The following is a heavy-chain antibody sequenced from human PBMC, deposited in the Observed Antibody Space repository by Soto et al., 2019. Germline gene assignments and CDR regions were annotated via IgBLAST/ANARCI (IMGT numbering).Heavy chain of an antibody. D-gene: IGHD2-15*01. V-gene: IGHV3-23*01. CDR2: VSYSGDTT. CDR1: GFSFSTYA. J-gene: IGHJ6*02. Sequence: EVHLLESGGGLVQPGGSLRLSCAASGFSFSTYAMTWVRQAPGKGLEWVSVVSYSGDTTYYAESVKARFTISRDNSKNTLYLQMNSLRCDDTAVYYCAKVYGSGSRPYYYGMDVWGQGTTVTVSS. CDR3: AKVYGSGSRPYYYGMDV.